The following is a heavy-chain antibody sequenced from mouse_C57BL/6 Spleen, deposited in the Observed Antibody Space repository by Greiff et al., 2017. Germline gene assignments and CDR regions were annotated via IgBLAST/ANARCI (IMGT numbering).Heavy chain of an antibody. CDR2: ISDGGSYT. CDR3: ARDHYYGSSYDWFAY. Sequence: EVQGVESGGGLVKPGGSLKLSCAASGFTFSSYAMSWVRQTPEKRLEWVATISDGGSYTNYPDNVKGRFTISRDNAKNNLYLQMSHLTSEDTAMYFCARDHYYGSSYDWFAYWGQGTLVTVSA. J-gene: IGHJ3*01. D-gene: IGHD1-1*01. CDR1: GFTFSSYA. V-gene: IGHV5-4*01.